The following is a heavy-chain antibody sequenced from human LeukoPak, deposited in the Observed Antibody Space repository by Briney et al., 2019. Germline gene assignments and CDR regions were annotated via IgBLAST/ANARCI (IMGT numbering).Heavy chain of an antibody. D-gene: IGHD1-14*01. CDR3: AGLIRPGWFDP. V-gene: IGHV1-2*02. CDR2: INPNSGGT. J-gene: IGHJ5*02. CDR1: GYTFTDYY. Sequence: ASVKVSCKASGYTFTDYYMHWVRQAPGQGLEWMGWINPNSGGTSYAQKFQGRVTMTRDTSISTAYMELSRLRSDDTAVYYCAGLIRPGWFDPWGQGTLVTVSS.